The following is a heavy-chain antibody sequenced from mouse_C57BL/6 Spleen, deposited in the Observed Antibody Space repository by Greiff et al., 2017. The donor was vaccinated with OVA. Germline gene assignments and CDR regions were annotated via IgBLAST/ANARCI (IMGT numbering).Heavy chain of an antibody. CDR3: ARRGYYYGSSYAMDY. D-gene: IGHD1-1*01. CDR1: GYTFTSYW. CDR2: IDPSDSET. J-gene: IGHJ4*01. Sequence: QVQLQQPGAELVRPGSSVKLSCKASGYTFTSYWMPRVKQRPIQGLEWIGNIDPSDSETHYNQQFKDKATLTVDKSSSTAYMQLSSLTSEDSAVYYCARRGYYYGSSYAMDYWGQGTSVTVSS. V-gene: IGHV1-52*01.